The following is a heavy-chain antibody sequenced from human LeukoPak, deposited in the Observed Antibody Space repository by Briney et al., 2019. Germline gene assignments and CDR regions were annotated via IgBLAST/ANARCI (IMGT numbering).Heavy chain of an antibody. D-gene: IGHD3-3*01. CDR1: GGSISSGGYY. J-gene: IGHJ5*02. CDR3: ARGWRITIFGVVISRGWFDP. Sequence: SETLSLTCTVSGGSISSGGYYWSWIRQHPGKGLEWIGYIYYSGSTYYNPSLKSRVTISVDTSKNQFSLKLSSVTAADTAVYYCARGWRITIFGVVISRGWFDPWGQGTLVTVSS. CDR2: IYYSGST. V-gene: IGHV4-31*03.